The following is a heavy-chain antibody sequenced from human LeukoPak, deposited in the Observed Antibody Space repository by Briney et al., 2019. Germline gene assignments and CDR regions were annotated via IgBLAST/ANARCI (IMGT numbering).Heavy chain of an antibody. J-gene: IGHJ3*02. Sequence: GASVKVSCKASGYTFNRYGVNWVRQAPGQGLEWMGWIGTYNGNTNLAQKFKGRVTMTTDTATSTAYMELKSLRLDDTAVYYCAKGRGGAAPGDWEYLGASNCFDIWGQGTMVSVSS. D-gene: IGHD3-16*01. CDR2: IGTYNGNT. V-gene: IGHV1-18*01. CDR1: GYTFNRYG. CDR3: AKGRGGAAPGDWEYLGASNCFDI.